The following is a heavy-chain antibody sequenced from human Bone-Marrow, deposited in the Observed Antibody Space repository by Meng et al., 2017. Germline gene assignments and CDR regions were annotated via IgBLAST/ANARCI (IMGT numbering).Heavy chain of an antibody. Sequence: GESLKISCAASGFTFSSYEMNWVRQAPGKGLEWVSYISSSGSTIYYADSVKGRFTISRDNAKNSLYLQRNSLRAEDTAVYYCARDPNRDYSNYGSGYWGQGTLVTVSS. V-gene: IGHV3-48*03. D-gene: IGHD4-11*01. CDR2: ISSSGSTI. J-gene: IGHJ4*02. CDR1: GFTFSSYE. CDR3: ARDPNRDYSNYGSGY.